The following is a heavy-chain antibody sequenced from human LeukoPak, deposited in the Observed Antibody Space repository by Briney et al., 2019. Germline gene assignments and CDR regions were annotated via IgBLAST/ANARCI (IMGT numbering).Heavy chain of an antibody. CDR3: ARFGYYYDSSGYYPI. Sequence: GEPLKISCRGSGYSFTTYWIGWVRQMPGKGLEWMGSIYSGDSETRYSPSFQGQVTFSADKSISTAYLQWSSLKASDTAMYYCARFGYYYDSSGYYPIWGQGTLVTVSS. CDR2: IYSGDSET. V-gene: IGHV5-51*01. J-gene: IGHJ4*02. D-gene: IGHD3-22*01. CDR1: GYSFTTYW.